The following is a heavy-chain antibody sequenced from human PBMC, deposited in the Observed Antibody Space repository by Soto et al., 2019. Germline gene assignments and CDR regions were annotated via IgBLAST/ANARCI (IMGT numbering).Heavy chain of an antibody. CDR2: IYSDGTT. Sequence: GGSLRLSCAASGFTVSSNYMNWVRQAPGKGLEWVSIIYSDGTTSYADSVKGRFTISRDNFKNTLHLQMNSLRAEDTAVYYCAILSNWGQGTLVTVSS. V-gene: IGHV3-53*01. D-gene: IGHD6-6*01. CDR1: GFTVSSNY. CDR3: AILSN. J-gene: IGHJ4*02.